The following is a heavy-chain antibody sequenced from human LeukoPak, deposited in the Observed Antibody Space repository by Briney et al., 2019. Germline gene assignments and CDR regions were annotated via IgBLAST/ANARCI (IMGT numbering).Heavy chain of an antibody. CDR3: RRGRGFGSGSDTRSYYYYMDV. CDR2: IYYSEST. V-gene: IGHV4-59*02. CDR1: GRSVSSYY. D-gene: IGHD3-10*01. J-gene: IGHJ6*03. Sequence: PSESLSLICTVSGRSVSSYYRSWIRQHPGKGLEWLGYIYYSESTNYNPSLKSRVTISVDTSKNQFSLKLSSVTAADTAVYYCRRGRGFGSGSDTRSYYYYMDVCGKGTTVTVSS.